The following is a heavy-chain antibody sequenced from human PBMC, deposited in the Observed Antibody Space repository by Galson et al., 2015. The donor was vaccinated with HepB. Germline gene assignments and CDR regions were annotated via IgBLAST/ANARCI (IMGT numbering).Heavy chain of an antibody. Sequence: SLRLSCAASGFTFSSYSMNWVRQAPGKGLEWVSSISSSSSYIYYADSVKGRFTISRDNAKNSLYLQMDSLRAEDTAVYYCARSEGSSGWYYFDYWGQGTLVTVSS. CDR3: ARSEGSSGWYYFDY. J-gene: IGHJ4*02. CDR2: ISSSSSYI. D-gene: IGHD6-19*01. CDR1: GFTFSSYS. V-gene: IGHV3-21*01.